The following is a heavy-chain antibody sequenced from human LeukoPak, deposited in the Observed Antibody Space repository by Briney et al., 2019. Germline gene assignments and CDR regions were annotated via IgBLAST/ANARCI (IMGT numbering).Heavy chain of an antibody. CDR3: AKEMYDY. V-gene: IGHV3-30*18. CDR2: ISYDGSNK. J-gene: IGHJ4*02. CDR1: GSTFSSYG. Sequence: GGSLRLSCAASGSTFSSYGMHWVRQAPGKGLEWVAVISYDGSNKYYADSVKGRFTISRDNSKNTLYLQMNSLRAEDTAVYYCAKEMYDYWGQGTLVTVSS.